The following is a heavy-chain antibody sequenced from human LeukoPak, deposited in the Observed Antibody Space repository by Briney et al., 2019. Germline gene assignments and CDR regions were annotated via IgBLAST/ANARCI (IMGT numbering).Heavy chain of an antibody. Sequence: GGSLRLSCAASGFTFSTYAMHWVRQAPGKGLEWVAIISYDGTNKHYADSVKGRFTISRDNSKNTLYLQMNSLRAEDTAVYYCAKDRTMVRGTLDYWGQGTLVTVSS. J-gene: IGHJ4*02. CDR1: GFTFSTYA. V-gene: IGHV3-30*04. CDR2: ISYDGTNK. D-gene: IGHD3-10*01. CDR3: AKDRTMVRGTLDY.